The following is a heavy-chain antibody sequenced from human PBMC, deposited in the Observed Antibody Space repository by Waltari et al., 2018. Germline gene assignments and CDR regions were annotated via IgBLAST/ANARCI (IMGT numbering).Heavy chain of an antibody. D-gene: IGHD3-16*01. CDR1: GVSISDSY. Sequence: QVQLQESGPRLVEPWETLSLTCSISGVSISDSYWSWIRQPAGKGLEFIGRVYTTGTTDYNPSLRSRATVSVDKSKNHFSLSLTSVTAADTAIYYCARGYSDDGGEYFQHWGQGTLVSVSS. J-gene: IGHJ1*01. CDR3: ARGYSDDGGEYFQH. CDR2: VYTTGTT. V-gene: IGHV4-4*07.